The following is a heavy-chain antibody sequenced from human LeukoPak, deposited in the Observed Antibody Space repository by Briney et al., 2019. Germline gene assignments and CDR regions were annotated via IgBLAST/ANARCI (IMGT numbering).Heavy chain of an antibody. CDR2: INYSGST. J-gene: IGHJ4*02. CDR3: ARYVVYGSGKYYFDY. V-gene: IGHV4-39*01. CDR1: GGSVSSTTYY. Sequence: PSETLSLTCTVSGGSVSSTTYYWSWIRQPLGKGLKWIASINYSGSTYYNPSLKSRVTISVDTSENQFSLKLSSVTAADTAVYYCARYVVYGSGKYYFDYWGQGTLVTVSS. D-gene: IGHD3-10*01.